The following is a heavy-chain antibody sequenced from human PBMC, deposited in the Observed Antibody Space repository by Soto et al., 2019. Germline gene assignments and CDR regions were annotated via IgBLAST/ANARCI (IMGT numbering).Heavy chain of an antibody. V-gene: IGHV3-30-3*01. CDR3: ARDRCGGDCYPVYYFDY. D-gene: IGHD2-21*02. J-gene: IGHJ4*02. CDR1: GFTFSSYA. Sequence: QVQLVESGGGVVQPGRSLRLSCAASGFTFSSYAMHWVRQAPGKGLEWVAVISYDGSNKYYADSVKGRFTISRDNSKNTLYLQMNSLRAEDTAVYYCARDRCGGDCYPVYYFDYWGQGTLVTVSS. CDR2: ISYDGSNK.